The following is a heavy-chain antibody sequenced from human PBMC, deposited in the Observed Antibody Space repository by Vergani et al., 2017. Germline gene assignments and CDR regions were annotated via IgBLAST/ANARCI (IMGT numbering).Heavy chain of an antibody. D-gene: IGHD5-24*01. CDR2: VSFSGST. CDR1: GGSITNYY. V-gene: IGHV4-4*07. J-gene: IGHJ4*02. Sequence: QVPLQESGPGLVNPSETLSLTCSVSGGSITNYYWSWIRQASGKGLEWIGRVSFSGSTDSNASLRSRVTMSIDTSTNQFSLKLPSVTAADTAIYYCARGTPIIDYWGQGSLVTVSS. CDR3: ARGTPIIDY.